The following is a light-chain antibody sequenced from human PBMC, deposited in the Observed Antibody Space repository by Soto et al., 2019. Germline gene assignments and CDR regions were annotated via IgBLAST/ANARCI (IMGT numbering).Light chain of an antibody. CDR3: SSYTTSSTQV. Sequence: QSALTQPASVSGSPGQSITISCTGTSSDIGTYNYVSWYQQHPGKVPKLMIYEVSNRPSGVSNRFSGSKSGNTASLAISGLPAEDEADYYCSSYTTSSTQVFGGGTKVTVL. V-gene: IGLV2-14*01. J-gene: IGLJ3*02. CDR2: EVS. CDR1: SSDIGTYNY.